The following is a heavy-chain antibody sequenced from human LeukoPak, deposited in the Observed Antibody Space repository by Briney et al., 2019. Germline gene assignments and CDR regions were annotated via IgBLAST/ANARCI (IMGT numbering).Heavy chain of an antibody. D-gene: IGHD3-3*01. CDR3: ARGDYDFWSGYPHYFDY. CDR1: GDSVSSNSAA. J-gene: IGHJ4*02. Sequence: SQTLSLTCAISGDSVSSNSAAWNWIRQSPSGGLEWLGRTYYRSKWYNDYAVSVKSRITINPDTSKNQFSLQLNSVTPEDTAVYYCARGDYDFWSGYPHYFDYWGQGTLVTVSS. V-gene: IGHV6-1*01. CDR2: TYYRSKWYN.